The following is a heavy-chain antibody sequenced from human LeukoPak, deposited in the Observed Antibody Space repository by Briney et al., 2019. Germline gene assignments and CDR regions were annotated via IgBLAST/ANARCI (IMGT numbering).Heavy chain of an antibody. CDR3: AIYEVRGGCDH. J-gene: IGHJ4*02. CDR2: INPNSGGT. D-gene: IGHD3-16*01. V-gene: IGHV1-2*02. Sequence: ASVKVSCKASGYTFTGYYMHWVRQAPGQGLEWMGWINPNSGGTNYGKKFQGRVPMTRDTSISTAYMELSRLRSDYTAVYYCAIYEVRGGCDHWGQETLVTVSS. CDR1: GYTFTGYY.